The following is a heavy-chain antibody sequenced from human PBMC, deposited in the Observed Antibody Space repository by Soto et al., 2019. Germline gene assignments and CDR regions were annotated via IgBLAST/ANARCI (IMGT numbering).Heavy chain of an antibody. Sequence: SGPTLVNPTQTLTLTCTFSGFSLSTSGVGVGWIRQPPGKALEWLALIYWNDDKRYSPSLKSRLTITKDTSKNQVVLTMTNMDPVDTATYYCAHKVAVVAATADYFDYWGQGTLVTVSS. D-gene: IGHD2-15*01. CDR1: GFSLSTSGVG. V-gene: IGHV2-5*01. J-gene: IGHJ4*02. CDR2: IYWNDDK. CDR3: AHKVAVVAATADYFDY.